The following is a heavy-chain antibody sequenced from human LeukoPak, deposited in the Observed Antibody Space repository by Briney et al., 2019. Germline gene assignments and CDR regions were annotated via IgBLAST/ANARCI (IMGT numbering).Heavy chain of an antibody. Sequence: SVKVSCKASGGTFSSYAISWVRQAPGQGLEWMGGIIPIFGTANYAQKFQGRVTITTDEPTSTAYMELSSLRSEDTAVYYCAIQGGYSSRLTLGGLFYWGQGTLVTVSS. CDR3: AIQGGYSSRLTLGGLFY. D-gene: IGHD6-13*01. CDR2: IIPIFGTA. V-gene: IGHV1-69*05. CDR1: GGTFSSYA. J-gene: IGHJ4*02.